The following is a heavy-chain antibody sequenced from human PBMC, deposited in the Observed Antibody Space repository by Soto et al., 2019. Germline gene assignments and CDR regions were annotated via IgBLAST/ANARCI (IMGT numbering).Heavy chain of an antibody. V-gene: IGHV1-18*01. CDR2: ISTYKGDT. J-gene: IGHJ4*02. CDR1: GYTFTSYG. Sequence: QVQLVQSGPEVKKPGASVKVSCKTSGYTFTSYGIAWVRQAPGQGLEWMGWISTYKGDTKYAQKFQGRVTMTTDTSTSTAYMELRSRRSDDTAGYYCATRSPAFDYWGQGTLVTVSS. CDR3: ATRSPAFDY.